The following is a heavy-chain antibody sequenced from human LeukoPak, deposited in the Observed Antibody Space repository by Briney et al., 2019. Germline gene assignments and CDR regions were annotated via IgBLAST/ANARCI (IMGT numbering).Heavy chain of an antibody. CDR3: AKEGPSRYGDQIYYFDY. CDR1: GFTFSSYA. D-gene: IGHD3-16*02. V-gene: IGHV3-23*01. CDR2: ISGSGGST. J-gene: IGHJ4*02. Sequence: EGSLRLSCAASGFTFSSYAMSWVRQAPGKGLEWVSAISGSGGSTYYADSVKGRFTISRDNSKNTLYLQMNSLRAEDTAVYYCAKEGPSRYGDQIYYFDYWGQGTLVTVSS.